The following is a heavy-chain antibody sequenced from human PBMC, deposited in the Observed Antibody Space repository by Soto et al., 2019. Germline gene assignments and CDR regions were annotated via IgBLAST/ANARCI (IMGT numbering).Heavy chain of an antibody. V-gene: IGHV3-33*08. J-gene: IGHJ4*02. CDR1: GFTVSTHE. D-gene: IGHD5-18*01. CDR3: ARDLGYNYGHPFDY. Sequence: GGSLRLSCAASGFTVSTHEMNWVRQAPGKGLEWLALIWFDGSNKYYADSVKGRFTISRDNAKNTLYLQMNTLRAEDTAVYYCARDLGYNYGHPFDYWGQGTLVTVSS. CDR2: IWFDGSNK.